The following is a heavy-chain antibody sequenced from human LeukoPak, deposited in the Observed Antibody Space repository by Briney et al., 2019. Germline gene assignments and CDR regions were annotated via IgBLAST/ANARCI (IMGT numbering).Heavy chain of an antibody. J-gene: IGHJ4*02. Sequence: GGSLRLSCAASGFTFSDYYMSWIRQAPGKGLEWVSYISSSGSTIYYADSEKGRFTISRDNAKNSLYLQMNSLRAEDTAVYYCARTNSSSWYALLDYWGQGTLVTVSS. CDR2: ISSSGSTI. CDR3: ARTNSSSWYALLDY. D-gene: IGHD6-13*01. CDR1: GFTFSDYY. V-gene: IGHV3-11*01.